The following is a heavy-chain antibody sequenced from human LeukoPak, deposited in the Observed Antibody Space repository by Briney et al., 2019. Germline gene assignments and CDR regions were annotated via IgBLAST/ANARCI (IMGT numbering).Heavy chain of an antibody. CDR1: GGSISSYY. J-gene: IGHJ4*02. V-gene: IGHV4-59*01. D-gene: IGHD4-17*01. Sequence: SETLSLTCTVSGGSISSYYWSWIRQPPGKGLEWIGYIYYSGSTNHNPSLKSRVTISVDTSKNQFSLKLSSVTAADTAVYYCARVRVTTGYFDYWGQGTLVTVSS. CDR2: IYYSGST. CDR3: ARVRVTTGYFDY.